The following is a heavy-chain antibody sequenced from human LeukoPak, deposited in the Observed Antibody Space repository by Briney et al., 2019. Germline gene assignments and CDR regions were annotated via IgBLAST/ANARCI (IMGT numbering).Heavy chain of an antibody. CDR1: GFIFSDYY. J-gene: IGHJ4*02. D-gene: IGHD3-22*01. Sequence: GGSLRLSCAASGFIFSDYYLIWVRQAPGKGLEWISYISSSGRTIYYADSVKGRFTISRDNAKNSLYLQMNSLRAEDSAVYYCARQLRRYYYDTSGYNDWGQGTLVTVSS. V-gene: IGHV3-11*04. CDR3: ARQLRRYYYDTSGYND. CDR2: ISSSGRTI.